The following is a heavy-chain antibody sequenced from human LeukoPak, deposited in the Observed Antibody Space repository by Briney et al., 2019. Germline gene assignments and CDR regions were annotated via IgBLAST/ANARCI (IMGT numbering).Heavy chain of an antibody. V-gene: IGHV3-48*03. J-gene: IGHJ6*02. CDR2: ISSSGSTI. D-gene: IGHD4-17*01. CDR3: ARDMTTVTTPGSDCYYGMDV. Sequence: GGSLRLSCAASGFTFSSYEMNWVRQAPGKGLEWVSYISSSGSTIYYADSVKGRFTISKDNAKNSLYLQMNSLRAEDTAVYYCARDMTTVTTPGSDCYYGMDVWGQGTTVTVSS. CDR1: GFTFSSYE.